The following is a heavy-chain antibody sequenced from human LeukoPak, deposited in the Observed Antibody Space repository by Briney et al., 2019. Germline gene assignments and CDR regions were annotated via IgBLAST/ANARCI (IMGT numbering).Heavy chain of an antibody. CDR2: INPNSGGT. J-gene: IGHJ6*03. D-gene: IGHD3-10*01. CDR3: AKDYGSGSYTHYYYYYMDV. V-gene: IGHV1-2*02. CDR1: GYTFTGYY. Sequence: ASVKVSCKASGYTFTGYYMHWVRQAPGQGLEWMGWINPNSGGTNYAQKFQGRVTMTRDTSISTAYMELSRLRSDGTAVYYCAKDYGSGSYTHYYYYYMDVWGKGTTVTISS.